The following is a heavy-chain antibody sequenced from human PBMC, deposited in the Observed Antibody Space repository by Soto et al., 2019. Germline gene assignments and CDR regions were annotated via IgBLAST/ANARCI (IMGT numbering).Heavy chain of an antibody. J-gene: IGHJ6*02. CDR1: GGSISSSSYY. CDR2: IYYSGST. CDR3: ARHIAAPGGYYYYGMDV. Sequence: SETLSLPCTVSGGSISSSSYYWGRIRQPPGQGLEGIGSIYYSGSTYYNPSLKSRDTISVDTSKNHGSLKLGAVTAANTAVYYCARHIAAPGGYYYYGMDVWGQGTTVTVSS. V-gene: IGHV4-39*01. D-gene: IGHD6-6*01.